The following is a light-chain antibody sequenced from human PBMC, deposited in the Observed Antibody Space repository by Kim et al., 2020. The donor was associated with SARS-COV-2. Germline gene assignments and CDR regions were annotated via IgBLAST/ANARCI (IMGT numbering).Light chain of an antibody. CDR1: QSVSSN. Sequence: VSPGERVTLSCRASQSVSSNLAWYQQKPGQAPRLLIYGAFTRDAGIPARFSGSGSGTEFTLTISSLQSEDFAVYYCQQYNNWRWTFGQGTKVDIK. J-gene: IGKJ1*01. CDR3: QQYNNWRWT. V-gene: IGKV3-15*01. CDR2: GAF.